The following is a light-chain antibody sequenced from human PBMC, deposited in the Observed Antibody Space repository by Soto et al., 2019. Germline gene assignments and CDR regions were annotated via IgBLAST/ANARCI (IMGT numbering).Light chain of an antibody. CDR1: QSINTY. V-gene: IGKV1-39*01. J-gene: IGKJ2*01. Sequence: IQMSQSPSSLSASIIDRVTITCRASQSINTYLSWFQQKPGKVPNLLIYGASTLQSEVASRFSGSGSGTDFSLTIISLQPEDFGTYYCQQSHNIPYTYGQGTRLEIK. CDR3: QQSHNIPYT. CDR2: GAS.